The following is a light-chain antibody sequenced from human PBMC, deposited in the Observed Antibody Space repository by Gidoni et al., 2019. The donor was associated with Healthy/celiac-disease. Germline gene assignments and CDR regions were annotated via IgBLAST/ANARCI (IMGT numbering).Light chain of an antibody. CDR2: GAS. V-gene: IGKV3-15*01. J-gene: IGKJ1*01. CDR3: QPYNNWPRT. CDR1: QSVSSN. Sequence: EIVMTQTPATLSVSPGERATLPCRASQSVSSNLAWYQHKPGQAPRLLIYGASTRATGIPARFSGSGSGTEFTLTISSLQSEDFAVYYFQPYNNWPRTFGQGTKVEIK.